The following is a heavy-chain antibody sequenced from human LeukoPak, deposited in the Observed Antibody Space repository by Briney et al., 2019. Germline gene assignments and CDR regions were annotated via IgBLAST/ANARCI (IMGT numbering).Heavy chain of an antibody. CDR2: ISTSSSTI. Sequence: GGSLRLSCVASGFTFSSYSMNWVRQAPGKGLEWVSYISTSSSTIYYVDSVKGRFTISRDNAKNSLYLQMNSLRAEDTAVYYCARDGGSSWYGAFDVWGQGTTVTVSS. CDR3: ARDGGSSWYGAFDV. J-gene: IGHJ3*01. V-gene: IGHV3-48*01. CDR1: GFTFSSYS. D-gene: IGHD6-13*01.